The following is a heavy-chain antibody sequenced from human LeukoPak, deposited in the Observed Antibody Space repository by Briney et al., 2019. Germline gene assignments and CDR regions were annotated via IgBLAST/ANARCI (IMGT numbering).Heavy chain of an antibody. CDR3: ARVFGYGDYVHFDY. CDR2: IYYSGST. D-gene: IGHD4-17*01. CDR1: GDSISSRSYY. J-gene: IGHJ4*02. Sequence: SETLSLTCTVSGDSISSRSYYWGWIRQPPGKGLEWIGSIYYSGSTYYNPSLKSRVTISVNTSKNQFSLKLSSVTAADTAVYYCARVFGYGDYVHFDYWGQGTLVTVSS. V-gene: IGHV4-39*07.